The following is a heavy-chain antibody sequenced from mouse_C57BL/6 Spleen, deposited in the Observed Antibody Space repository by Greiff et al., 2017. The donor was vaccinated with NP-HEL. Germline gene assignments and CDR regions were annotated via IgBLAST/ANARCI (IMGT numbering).Heavy chain of an antibody. J-gene: IGHJ4*01. Sequence: EVQLQQSGPELVKPGASVKISCKASGYTFTDYYMNWVKQSHGKSLEWIGDINPNNGGTSYNQKFKGKATLTVDKSSSTAYMELRSLTSEDFAVYDCARLNYDYDPYYAMDYGGQGTSVTVSS. CDR1: GYTFTDYY. CDR2: INPNNGGT. V-gene: IGHV1-26*01. CDR3: ARLNYDYDPYYAMDY. D-gene: IGHD2-4*01.